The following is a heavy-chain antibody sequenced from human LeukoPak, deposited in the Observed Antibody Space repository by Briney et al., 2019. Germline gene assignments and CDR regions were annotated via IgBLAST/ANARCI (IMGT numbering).Heavy chain of an antibody. CDR1: GFTFSSYA. CDR2: ISGSGGST. CDR3: ARAYYYGSGSYYLSFDY. D-gene: IGHD3-10*01. V-gene: IGHV3-23*01. J-gene: IGHJ4*02. Sequence: GGSLRLSCAASGFTFSSYAMTWVRQAPGKGLEWVSTISGSGGSTYYADSVKGRFTISRDNSKNTLYLQMDSLRAEDTAVYYCARAYYYGSGSYYLSFDYWGQGPLVTVSS.